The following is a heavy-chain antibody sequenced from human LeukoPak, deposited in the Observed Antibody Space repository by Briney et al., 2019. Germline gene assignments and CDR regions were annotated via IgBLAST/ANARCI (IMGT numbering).Heavy chain of an antibody. CDR2: ISDGGRAT. Sequence: GRSLRLSCAASGYRFSPYWMSWVRQTPGKGLEWVASISDGGRATYYGDSVRGRFTISRDDARNSLFLQMNGLRADDTAVYYCTRESYVPDSWGQGTLVTVSS. CDR3: TRESYVPDS. D-gene: IGHD3-10*02. J-gene: IGHJ5*02. V-gene: IGHV3-7*03. CDR1: GYRFSPYW.